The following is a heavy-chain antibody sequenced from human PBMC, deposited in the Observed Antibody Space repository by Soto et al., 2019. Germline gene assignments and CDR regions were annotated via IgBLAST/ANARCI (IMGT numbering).Heavy chain of an antibody. CDR1: GFTFSSYA. V-gene: IGHV3-23*01. CDR3: AKGRSSSWLGYYFDY. J-gene: IGHJ4*02. CDR2: ISGSGGIT. D-gene: IGHD6-13*01. Sequence: GGSLRLSCAASGFTFSSYAMSWVRQAPGKGLEWVSAISGSGGITYYADSVKGRFTISRDNSKNTLYLQMNSLRAEDTAVYYCAKGRSSSWLGYYFDYWGQGTLVTVSS.